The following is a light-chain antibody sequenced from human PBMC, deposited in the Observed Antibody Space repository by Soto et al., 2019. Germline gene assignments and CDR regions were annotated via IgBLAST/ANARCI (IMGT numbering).Light chain of an antibody. V-gene: IGKV3-15*01. CDR3: QQYSNWPPIT. Sequence: ETVITQSPGTLSVSLGERATLSCSASQSVSIHLAWYQQKPGQAPRLLIYDTSTRATGIPARFSGSGSGTEFTLTISSLQSEDFAVYYCQQYSNWPPITFGQGTRLEIK. J-gene: IGKJ5*01. CDR1: QSVSIH. CDR2: DTS.